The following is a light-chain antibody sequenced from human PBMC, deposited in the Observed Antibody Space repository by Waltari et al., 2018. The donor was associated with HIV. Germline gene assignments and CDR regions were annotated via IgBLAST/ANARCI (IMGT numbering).Light chain of an antibody. J-gene: IGLJ2*01. Sequence: QSVLTQPPSVSAAPGPKVTISCSGGSSNIGNGYVSWYQFRPGTAPNLLIFDNTRRPSGVPDRFSGSKSGSSATLDVTGLQTGDEADYYCATWDSSLSVVFGGGTKLTVL. CDR2: DNT. CDR1: SSNIGNGY. CDR3: ATWDSSLSVV. V-gene: IGLV1-51*01.